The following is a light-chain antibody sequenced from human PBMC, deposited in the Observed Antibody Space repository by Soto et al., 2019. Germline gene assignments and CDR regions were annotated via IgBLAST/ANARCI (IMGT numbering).Light chain of an antibody. CDR3: TSYVGSNIWV. Sequence: QSALTQPPSASGSPGQSGTISCTGTSSDVGAYKYVSWYQQYPGKAPKLMIYEVSKRPSGVPDRFSGSKSGNTASLTVSGLQAEDEGDYYCTSYVGSNIWVFGGGTKLTVL. J-gene: IGLJ3*02. CDR2: EVS. CDR1: SSDVGAYKY. V-gene: IGLV2-8*01.